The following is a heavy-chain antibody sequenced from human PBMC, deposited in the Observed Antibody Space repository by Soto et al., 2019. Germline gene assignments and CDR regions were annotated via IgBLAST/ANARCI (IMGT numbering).Heavy chain of an antibody. CDR1: GNTVPNYA. V-gene: IGHV1-18*01. D-gene: IGHD1-26*01. Sequence: ASVKVSCKASGNTVPNYASHSLRQAPGQRLEWMGWINGNNGHTNYAENFKDSLTFSTDTSTTTVYMEPRSLKSDDTAVYYCARERKWEPLPSWGQGTLVTVS. CDR2: INGNNGHT. CDR3: ARERKWEPLPS. J-gene: IGHJ5*02.